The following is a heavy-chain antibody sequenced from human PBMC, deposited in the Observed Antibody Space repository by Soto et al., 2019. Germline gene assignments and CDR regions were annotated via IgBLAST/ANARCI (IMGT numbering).Heavy chain of an antibody. Sequence: PSDTLSLTCTASGPSISRGGDFRSWTRQHPGKGVEWIGYIYYSGSTYYNPSLKSRVTISVDTSKNQFSLKLSSVAAADTAVYYCARGSSIAGLYYGMDVWGQGTTVTVSS. V-gene: IGHV4-31*03. J-gene: IGHJ6*02. CDR1: GPSISRGGDF. CDR2: IYYSGST. D-gene: IGHD6-6*01. CDR3: ARGSSIAGLYYGMDV.